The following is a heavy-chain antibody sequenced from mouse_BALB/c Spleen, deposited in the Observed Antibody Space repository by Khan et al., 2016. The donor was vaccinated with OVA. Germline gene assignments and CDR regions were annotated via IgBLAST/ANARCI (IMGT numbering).Heavy chain of an antibody. J-gene: IGHJ2*01. D-gene: IGHD1-1*01. CDR1: GYSITSCYA. CDR2: ISYSGGT. CDR3: ARGDYYGYYFDY. Sequence: VQLQQSGPGLVKPSQSLSLSCTVTGYSITSCYAWNLIRQSPGNKLEWMGYISYSGGTSYNPSLKSRISITRDTSKNQFFLQLNSVTTEDTATYYCARGDYYGYYFDYWGQGTTLTVSS. V-gene: IGHV3-2*02.